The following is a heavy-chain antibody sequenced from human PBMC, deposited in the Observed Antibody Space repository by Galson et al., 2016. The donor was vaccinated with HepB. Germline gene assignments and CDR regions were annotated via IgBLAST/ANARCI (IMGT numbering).Heavy chain of an antibody. CDR3: VKAVVYSDSSAYDRYFDY. D-gene: IGHD3-22*01. Sequence: SLRLSCAASGFIFSRYTMHWVRQAPGRGLEHVSAITGGGDFTHYADSVKGRVTISRDNSKNSLYLQMSSLRAEDTAIYYCVKAVVYSDSSAYDRYFDYWGQGTLVTVSS. CDR1: GFIFSRYT. V-gene: IGHV3-64D*09. CDR2: ITGGGDFT. J-gene: IGHJ4*02.